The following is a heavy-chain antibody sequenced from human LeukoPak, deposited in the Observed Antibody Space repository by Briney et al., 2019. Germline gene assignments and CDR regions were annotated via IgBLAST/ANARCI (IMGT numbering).Heavy chain of an antibody. CDR1: GGSISSYY. CDR3: ARGNGWVCSSTSCYNWFDP. CDR2: IYYSGST. J-gene: IGHJ5*02. V-gene: IGHV4-59*01. Sequence: PSETLSLTCTVSGGSISSYYWSWIGQPPGKGLEWIGYIYYSGSTNYNPSLKSRVTISVDTSKNQFSLKLSSVTAADTAVNYCARGNGWVCSSTSCYNWFDPWGQGTLVTVSS. D-gene: IGHD2-2*01.